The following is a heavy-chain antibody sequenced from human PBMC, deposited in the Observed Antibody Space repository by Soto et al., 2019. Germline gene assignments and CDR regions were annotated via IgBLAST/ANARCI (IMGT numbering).Heavy chain of an antibody. D-gene: IGHD3-22*01. CDR3: ARGREGWGVVVIDDY. Sequence: QVQLVESGGGVVQPGRSLRLSCAASGFTFSSYVIHWVRQAPGKGLEWVAVISYDGSNKFYADSVKGRFTISRDNSKNTLYLLMNSLRVDDTAVYYCARGREGWGVVVIDDYWGQGTLVTVSS. J-gene: IGHJ4*02. V-gene: IGHV3-30*03. CDR1: GFTFSSYV. CDR2: ISYDGSNK.